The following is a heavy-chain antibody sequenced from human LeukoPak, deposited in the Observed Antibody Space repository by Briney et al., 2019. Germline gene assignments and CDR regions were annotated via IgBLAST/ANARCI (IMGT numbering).Heavy chain of an antibody. Sequence: PETLSLTCAVYGGSPSGYYWSWIRQPPGEGRGWVGEINHSGSTNNNPSLKSRVTISVDTTKNQFSLKLSSVTAANTAVYYCARFGPRRVSSSRHTYGMDVWGQGTTVTVSS. CDR2: INHSGST. V-gene: IGHV4-34*01. CDR1: GGSPSGYY. J-gene: IGHJ6*02. CDR3: ARFGPRRVSSSRHTYGMDV. D-gene: IGHD6-13*01.